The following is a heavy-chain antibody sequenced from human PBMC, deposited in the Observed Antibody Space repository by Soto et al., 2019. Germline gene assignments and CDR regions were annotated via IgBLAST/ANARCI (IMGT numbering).Heavy chain of an antibody. CDR2: ISSSSSYT. J-gene: IGHJ3*02. CDR1: GFTFSDYY. CDR3: ARDGVYYYDRSGYFAFDI. Sequence: PGGSLRLSCAASGFTFSDYYMSWIRQAPGKGLEWVSYISSSSSYTNYADSVKGRFTISRDNAKNSLYLQMNSLRAEDTAVYYCARDGVYYYDRSGYFAFDIWGQGTRVTVSS. V-gene: IGHV3-11*06. D-gene: IGHD3-22*01.